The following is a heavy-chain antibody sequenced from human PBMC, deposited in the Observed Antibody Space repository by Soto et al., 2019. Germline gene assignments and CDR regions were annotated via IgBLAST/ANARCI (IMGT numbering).Heavy chain of an antibody. Sequence: EVQLVESGGGLVQPGRSLRLSCVASGFTADDYAMHWVRQAPGKGLEWVSGISSNSDTIDYADSVKGRFTISRDNAKNSLFLEMNRLRPEDKALDYCGKDMKWGGMTTIHYFDSWGQGTLVTVSS. D-gene: IGHD4-17*01. CDR1: GFTADDYA. V-gene: IGHV3-9*02. CDR3: GKDMKWGGMTTIHYFDS. J-gene: IGHJ4*02. CDR2: ISSNSDTI.